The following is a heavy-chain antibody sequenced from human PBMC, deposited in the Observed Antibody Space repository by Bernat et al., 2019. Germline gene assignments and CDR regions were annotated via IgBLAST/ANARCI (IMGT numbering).Heavy chain of an antibody. CDR3: AKPKEPYYDILTGYYF. J-gene: IGHJ4*02. CDR1: GFTFSTYA. D-gene: IGHD3-9*01. Sequence: EVQLLESGGGLVQPGGSLRLSCAASGFTFSTYAMSWVRQAPGKGLEWVSGISGGGHSTYYADSVKGRFTISRDNSKNTLYLQMNSLRAEDTAVYYCAKPKEPYYDILTGYYFWGQGTLVTVSS. CDR2: ISGGGHST. V-gene: IGHV3-23*01.